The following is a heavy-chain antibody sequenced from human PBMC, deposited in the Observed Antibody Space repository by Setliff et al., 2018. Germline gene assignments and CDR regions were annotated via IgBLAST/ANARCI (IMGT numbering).Heavy chain of an antibody. V-gene: IGHV4-39*07. CDR2: INHRGST. CDR3: ARGVRTGHLDS. CDR1: GGSISSSSYY. J-gene: IGHJ4*02. D-gene: IGHD1-1*01. Sequence: ETLSLTCTVSGGSISSSSYYWGWIRQPPGKGLEWIGEINHRGSTNYNPSLKGRATISVDNSKNQFSLNLNSVTVADTALYFCARGVRTGHLDSWGQGTLVTVSS.